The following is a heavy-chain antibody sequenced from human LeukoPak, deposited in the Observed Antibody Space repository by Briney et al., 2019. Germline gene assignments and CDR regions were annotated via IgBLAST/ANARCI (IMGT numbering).Heavy chain of an antibody. CDR3: AKDATGYSSGGGYFDY. CDR2: IKSKTDGGTT. Sequence: GGSLRLSCAASGFTFSNAWMSWVRQAPGKGLEWVGRIKSKTDGGTTDYAAPVKGRFTISRDDSKNTLYLQMNSLKTEDTAVYYCAKDATGYSSGGGYFDYWGQGALVTVSS. D-gene: IGHD6-19*01. V-gene: IGHV3-15*01. J-gene: IGHJ4*02. CDR1: GFTFSNAW.